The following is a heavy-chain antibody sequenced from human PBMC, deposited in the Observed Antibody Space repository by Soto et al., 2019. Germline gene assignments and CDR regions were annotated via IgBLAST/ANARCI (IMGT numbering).Heavy chain of an antibody. J-gene: IGHJ6*02. D-gene: IGHD3-10*01. CDR2: IYYSGGT. Sequence: SETLSLTCTVSGGSVSSGDYFWSWLRQSPGKRLEWIAYIYYSGGTNYNPSLKSRATISVDTSKSQVSLTLTSMTAADAALYYCARSPNYYYYGFDVWGQGTAVTVSS. V-gene: IGHV4-61*08. CDR1: GGSVSSGDYF. CDR3: ARSPNYYYYGFDV.